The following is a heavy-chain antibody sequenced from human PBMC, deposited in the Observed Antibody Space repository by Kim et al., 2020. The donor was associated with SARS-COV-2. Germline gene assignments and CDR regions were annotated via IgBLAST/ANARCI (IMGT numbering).Heavy chain of an antibody. Sequence: SVKVSCKASGGTFSSYAISWVRQAPGQGLEWMGRIIPILGIANYAQKFQGRVTITADKSTSTAYMELSSLRSEDTAVYYCARDFSNDRYYDILTGYYNDAFDIWGQGTMVTVSS. D-gene: IGHD3-9*01. J-gene: IGHJ3*02. V-gene: IGHV1-69*04. CDR2: IIPILGIA. CDR3: ARDFSNDRYYDILTGYYNDAFDI. CDR1: GGTFSSYA.